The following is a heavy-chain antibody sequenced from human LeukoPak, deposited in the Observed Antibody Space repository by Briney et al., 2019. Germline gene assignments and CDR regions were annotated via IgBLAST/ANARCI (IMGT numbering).Heavy chain of an antibody. D-gene: IGHD3-10*01. CDR1: GFTFSSYA. V-gene: IGHV3-21*01. CDR2: ISSSSSYI. J-gene: IGHJ4*02. CDR3: ARGPYYYGSGSPPTDY. Sequence: SGGSLRLSCAASGFTFSSYAMSWVRQAPGKGLEWVSSISSSSSYIYYADSVKGRFTISRDNAKNALYLQMNSLRAEDTAVYYCARGPYYYGSGSPPTDYWGEGALVTVSS.